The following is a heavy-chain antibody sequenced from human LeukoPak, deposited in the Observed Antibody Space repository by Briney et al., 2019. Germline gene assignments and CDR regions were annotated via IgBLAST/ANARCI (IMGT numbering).Heavy chain of an antibody. CDR2: IIPIFGTA. CDR3: ARDRGSYNRFDY. D-gene: IGHD1-26*01. J-gene: IGHJ4*02. Sequence: SVKVSCKASGGAFSSYAISWVRQAPGQGLEWMGGIIPIFGTANYAQKFQGRVTITADKSTSTAYMELSSLRSDDTAVYYCARDRGSYNRFDYWGQGTLVTVSS. CDR1: GGAFSSYA. V-gene: IGHV1-69*06.